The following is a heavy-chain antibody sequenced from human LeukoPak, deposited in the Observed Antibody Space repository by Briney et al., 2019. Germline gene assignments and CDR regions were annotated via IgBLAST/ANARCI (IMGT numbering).Heavy chain of an antibody. CDR1: GYTFTGYY. CDR3: AREMRDDYGDSPLSY. Sequence: ASVKVSCKASGYTFTGYYMHWVRQAPGQGLEWMGWINPKSGSTSFSEKFQGRVTVTSDTSTATVYMELARLRSDDTAIYFCAREMRDDYGDSPLSYWGQGALVTVSS. CDR2: INPKSGST. V-gene: IGHV1-2*02. D-gene: IGHD4-17*01. J-gene: IGHJ4*02.